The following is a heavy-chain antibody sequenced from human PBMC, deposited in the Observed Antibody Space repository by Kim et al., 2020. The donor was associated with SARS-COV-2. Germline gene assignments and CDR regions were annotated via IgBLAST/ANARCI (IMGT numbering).Heavy chain of an antibody. CDR3: ARVLQGDISAYAFDI. D-gene: IGHD5-12*01. J-gene: IGHJ3*02. Sequence: GGSLRLSCAGSGFTFSDYYMSWIRQSPGKGLEWVSYISGVTSYTNYADSVKGRFTISRDNAKNSLFLQLNSLRAEDTAVYYCARVLQGDISAYAFDIWGQGTMVTVSS. CDR2: ISGVTSYT. CDR1: GFTFSDYY. V-gene: IGHV3-11*05.